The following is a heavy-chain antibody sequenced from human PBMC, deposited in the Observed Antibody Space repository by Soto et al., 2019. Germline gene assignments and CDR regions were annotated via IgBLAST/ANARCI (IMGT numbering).Heavy chain of an antibody. J-gene: IGHJ5*02. Sequence: PSETLSVTCTVSGDSSSNSFYYWDWLRQPPGKGLEWIGSIYYSGSPYYNPSLETRITISIDTSKNQFSLKLTSVTAADTAVYYCARQFYSGTCNCRSWFDPWGQGTLVTVSS. V-gene: IGHV4-39*01. CDR3: ARQFYSGTCNCRSWFDP. CDR2: IYYSGSP. CDR1: GDSSSNSFYY. D-gene: IGHD5-12*01.